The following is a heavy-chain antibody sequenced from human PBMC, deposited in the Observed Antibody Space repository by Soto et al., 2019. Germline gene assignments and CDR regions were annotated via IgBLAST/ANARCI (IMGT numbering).Heavy chain of an antibody. D-gene: IGHD3-9*01. CDR2: ISSDGSST. CDR3: ARAYYGVLTGYYNDY. V-gene: IGHV3-74*01. CDR1: GFSFRSYW. Sequence: EVQLVESGGGLVQSGGSLGLSCAASGFSFRSYWMHWVRQAPGKGLVWVARISSDGSSTTYADSANGRFTISRDNAANTLYLQMSSLRAEDTAVYYCARAYYGVLTGYYNDYWGQGTLVTVSS. J-gene: IGHJ4*02.